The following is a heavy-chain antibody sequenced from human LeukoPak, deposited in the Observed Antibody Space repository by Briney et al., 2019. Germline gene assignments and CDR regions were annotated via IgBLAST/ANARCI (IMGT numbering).Heavy chain of an antibody. CDR3: ARGQWPSNY. D-gene: IGHD6-19*01. J-gene: IGHJ4*02. CDR1: GGSFSGYY. Sequence: PSETLSLTCAVYGGSFSGYYWSWIRQPPGKGLEWIGEINHSGSTNYNPSLKSRVTISVDTSKNQFSLKLSSVTAADTAVYYCARGQWPSNYWGQGTLVTVSP. V-gene: IGHV4-34*01. CDR2: INHSGST.